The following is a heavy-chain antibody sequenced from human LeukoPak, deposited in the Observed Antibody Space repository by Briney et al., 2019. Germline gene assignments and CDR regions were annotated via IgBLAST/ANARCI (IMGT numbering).Heavy chain of an antibody. Sequence: PSETLSLTCTVSGYSISSGYYWGWIRPPPGKGLEWIGSIYHSGSTYYNPSLKSRVTISVDTSKNQFSLKLSSVTAADTAVYYCARAHRWVGSSYSGGLGTLVTVSS. D-gene: IGHD3-10*01. J-gene: IGHJ4*02. CDR1: GYSISSGYY. CDR2: IYHSGST. CDR3: ARAHRWVGSSYS. V-gene: IGHV4-38-2*02.